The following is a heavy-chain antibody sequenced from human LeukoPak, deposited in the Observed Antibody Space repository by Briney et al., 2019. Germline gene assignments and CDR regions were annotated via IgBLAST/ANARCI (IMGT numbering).Heavy chain of an antibody. J-gene: IGHJ4*02. CDR2: ISGSGGST. D-gene: IGHD3-10*01. CDR3: AKSSGSGSYYYSY. Sequence: GSLRLSCAASGFTFSSYSMNWVRQAPGKGLEWVSAISGSGGSTYYADSVKGRFTISRDNSKNTLYLQMNSLRAEDTAVYYCAKSSGSGSYYYSYWGQGTLVTVSS. CDR1: GFTFSSYS. V-gene: IGHV3-23*01.